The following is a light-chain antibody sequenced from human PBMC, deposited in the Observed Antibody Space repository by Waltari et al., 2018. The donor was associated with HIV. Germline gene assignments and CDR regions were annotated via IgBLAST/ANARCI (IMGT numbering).Light chain of an antibody. Sequence: QSALTQPRPVSGSPGQPVTIPCTGTSSDVGGFNYVSWYQQHPGKAPKLMIYEVNKRPSGVPDRFFGSKSGNTASLTVSGLQAEDEADYYCSSYAGSNNFVVFGGGTNLTVL. J-gene: IGLJ2*01. CDR1: SSDVGGFNY. CDR3: SSYAGSNNFVV. CDR2: EVN. V-gene: IGLV2-11*02.